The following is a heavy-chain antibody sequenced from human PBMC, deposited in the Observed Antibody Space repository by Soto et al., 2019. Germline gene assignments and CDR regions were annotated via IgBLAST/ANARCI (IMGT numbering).Heavy chain of an antibody. CDR3: ARSSKGFFDWLLPQGFDY. V-gene: IGHV4-59*08. D-gene: IGHD3-9*01. CDR2: ISYSGST. J-gene: IGHJ4*02. CDR1: GGSISGYY. Sequence: PSETLSLTCTVSGGSISGYYWSWIRQPPGKGLEWIGYISYSGSTNYNPSLKSRVTISVDTSKNQFSLKLSSVTAADTAMFYCARSSKGFFDWLLPQGFDYWGQGTLVTVSS.